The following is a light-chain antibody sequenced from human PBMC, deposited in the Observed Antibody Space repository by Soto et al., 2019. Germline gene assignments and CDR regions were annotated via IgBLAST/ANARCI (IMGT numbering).Light chain of an antibody. V-gene: IGLV2-14*03. Sequence: QSALTQPASVSGSPGQSITISCTGTSSDVGGYNSVSWYQQHPGKAPKLIIYDVTYRPSGVSNRFSGSKSGNTASLTISGLQAEDEADYYCSSYTSSNTEVFGGGTKLTVL. CDR3: SSYTSSNTEV. CDR2: DVT. J-gene: IGLJ2*01. CDR1: SSDVGGYNS.